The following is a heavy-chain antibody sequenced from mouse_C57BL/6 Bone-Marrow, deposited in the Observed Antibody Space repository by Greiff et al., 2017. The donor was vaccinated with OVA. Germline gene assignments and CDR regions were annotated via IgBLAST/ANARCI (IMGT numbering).Heavy chain of an antibody. Sequence: EVKLMESGGGLVQPGGSMKLSCVASGFTFSNYWMNWVRQSPEKGLEWVAQIRLKSDNYATPYAESVKGRFTISRDDSKSSVYLQMNNLRAEDTGIYYCTFTTVVPYYAMDYWGQGTSVTVSS. CDR1: GFTFSNYW. J-gene: IGHJ4*01. V-gene: IGHV6-3*01. CDR2: IRLKSDNYAT. CDR3: TFTTVVPYYAMDY. D-gene: IGHD1-1*01.